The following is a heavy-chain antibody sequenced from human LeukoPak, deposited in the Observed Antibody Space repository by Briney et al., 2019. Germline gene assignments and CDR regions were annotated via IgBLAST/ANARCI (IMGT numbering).Heavy chain of an antibody. V-gene: IGHV3-23*01. Sequence: GGSLSLSCAGSGFTFSSYAMSWVRPAPGKGREWVSAISGSGGSTYYADSVKGRFTIPRDNSKNTLYLQMNSLRAEDTAVYYCAKLPPYGDYPDYWGQGTLVTVSS. J-gene: IGHJ4*02. CDR1: GFTFSSYA. CDR2: ISGSGGST. CDR3: AKLPPYGDYPDY. D-gene: IGHD4-17*01.